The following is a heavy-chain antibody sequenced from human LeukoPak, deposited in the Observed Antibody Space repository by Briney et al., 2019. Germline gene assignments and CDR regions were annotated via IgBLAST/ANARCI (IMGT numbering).Heavy chain of an antibody. V-gene: IGHV3-48*01. CDR3: ARFAASGSYYYYMDV. Sequence: LGGSLRLSCAASGFTFSSYTMNWVRQPPGKGLEWVSNIGTSSTTIYYADSVKGRFTVSRDNAKNSLYLQMNSLRADDTAVYYCARFAASGSYYYYMDVWGIGSTVSASS. J-gene: IGHJ6*03. CDR2: IGTSSTTI. D-gene: IGHD6-25*01. CDR1: GFTFSSYT.